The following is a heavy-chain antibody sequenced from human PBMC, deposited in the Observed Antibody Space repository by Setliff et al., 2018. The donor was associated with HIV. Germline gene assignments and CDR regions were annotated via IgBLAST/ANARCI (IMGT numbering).Heavy chain of an antibody. V-gene: IGHV3-74*01. CDR1: GGSISSTNW. CDR3: ARLPQDVRSSIDF. Sequence: PSETLSLTCAVSGGSISSTNWWSWVRQAPGKGPEWVSSISGSGRKTYYADSVKGRLTISRDNAKNTLFLQMNSLRAEDTAVYYCARLPQDVRSSIDFWGQGTLVTVSS. D-gene: IGHD6-6*01. J-gene: IGHJ4*02. CDR2: ISGSGRKT.